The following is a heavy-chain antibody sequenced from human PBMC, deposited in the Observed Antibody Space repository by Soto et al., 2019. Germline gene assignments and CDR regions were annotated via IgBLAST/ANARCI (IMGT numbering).Heavy chain of an antibody. J-gene: IGHJ4*02. V-gene: IGHV1-18*01. D-gene: IGHD6-6*01. CDR1: GYSFTTYG. CDR2: ISAHNGNT. CDR3: ARGRDGDY. Sequence: QVHLVQSGAEVKKPGASVKVSCKGSGYSFTTYGITWVRQAPGQGLEWMGWISAHNGNTNYAQKLQGRVTVTRDTSTSTAYMELTNLRSDDTALYYCARGRDGDYWGQGALVTFSS.